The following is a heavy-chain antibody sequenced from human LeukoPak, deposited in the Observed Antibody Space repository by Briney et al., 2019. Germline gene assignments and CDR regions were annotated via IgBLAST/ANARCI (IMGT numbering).Heavy chain of an antibody. CDR2: IIPIFGTA. D-gene: IGHD3-3*01. Sequence: SVKVSCKASGGTCISYAISWVRQAPGQGREWMGGIIPIFGTANYAQKFQGRVTITADESTSTAYMELSSLRSEDTAVYYCARAPSPPRTFGVVHYYYYGMDVWGQGTTVTVSS. J-gene: IGHJ6*02. CDR3: ARAPSPPRTFGVVHYYYYGMDV. V-gene: IGHV1-69*13. CDR1: GGTCISYA.